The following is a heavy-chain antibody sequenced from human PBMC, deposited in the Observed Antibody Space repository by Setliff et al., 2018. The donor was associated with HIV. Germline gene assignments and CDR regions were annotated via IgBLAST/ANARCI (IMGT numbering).Heavy chain of an antibody. CDR1: GFTFDRYW. Sequence: GGSLRLSCVASGFTFDRYWMHWVRQAPGEGLVWVSRVNTDGSIKTYADSVKDRFTISRGNAKNTLYSQMNSLRAEGTGVYYCHSGYDTEEQSYFDYWGQGTMVTVS. CDR3: HSGYDTEEQSYFDY. J-gene: IGHJ4*03. D-gene: IGHD5-12*01. CDR2: VNTDGSIK. V-gene: IGHV3-74*01.